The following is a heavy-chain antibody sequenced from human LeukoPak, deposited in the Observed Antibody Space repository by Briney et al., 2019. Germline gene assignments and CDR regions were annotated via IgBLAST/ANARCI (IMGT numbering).Heavy chain of an antibody. V-gene: IGHV4-39*01. CDR1: GGSISSTTQY. J-gene: IGHJ4*02. Sequence: SETLSLTCTVSGGSISSTTQYWSWIRQPPGKGLEWIGSMDYSGYTYYNPSLKSRVSISVDTSKNQFSLKLTSVTAADTAVYYCARRLVVPAATMGDYWGQGTLVTVSS. D-gene: IGHD2-2*01. CDR2: MDYSGYT. CDR3: ARRLVVPAATMGDY.